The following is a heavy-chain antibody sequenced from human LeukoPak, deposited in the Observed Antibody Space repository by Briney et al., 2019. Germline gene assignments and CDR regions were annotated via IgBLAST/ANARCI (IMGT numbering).Heavy chain of an antibody. D-gene: IGHD1-14*01. CDR3: ARNQRRVDY. J-gene: IGHJ4*02. V-gene: IGHV3-7*01. Sequence: GGSLTLSCAASGFTLSSYWMSWVRQPPGKGLELVANIKQDGSEKYYVDSVKGRFTISRDNAKSSLYLQMNSLRAEDTAVYYCARNQRRVDYWGQGTLVTVSS. CDR2: IKQDGSEK. CDR1: GFTLSSYW.